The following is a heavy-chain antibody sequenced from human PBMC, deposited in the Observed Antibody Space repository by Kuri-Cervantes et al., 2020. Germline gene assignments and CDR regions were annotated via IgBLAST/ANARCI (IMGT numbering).Heavy chain of an antibody. CDR2: IKQDGSEK. J-gene: IGHJ3*02. V-gene: IGHV3-7*01. CDR1: GFTFSSYW. Sequence: GGSLRLSCAASGFTFSSYWMTWVRQAPGKGLEWVANIKQDGSEKYYVDSVKGRFTISRDNAKNSLYLQMNSLTAEDTAVYYCARLYYYDSSGHYYVAPAAFDIWGQGTMVTVSS. CDR3: ARLYYYDSSGHYYVAPAAFDI. D-gene: IGHD3-22*01.